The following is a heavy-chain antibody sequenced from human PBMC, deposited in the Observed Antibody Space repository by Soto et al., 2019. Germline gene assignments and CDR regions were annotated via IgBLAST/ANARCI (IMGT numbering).Heavy chain of an antibody. V-gene: IGHV1-69*12. J-gene: IGHJ6*02. D-gene: IGHD5-12*01. CDR2: IMPIFRTS. Sequence: QVQLEQSGAEVKKPGSSVKVSCKASGGTFKNSAISWVRQAPGQGLEWMGGIMPIFRTSDYSQKFQGRVTITADESTSTAYMELSGLRSDDTAIYYCARDKARLQLGGNYYYILDVWGQGTTVTVSS. CDR1: GGTFKNSA. CDR3: ARDKARLQLGGNYYYILDV.